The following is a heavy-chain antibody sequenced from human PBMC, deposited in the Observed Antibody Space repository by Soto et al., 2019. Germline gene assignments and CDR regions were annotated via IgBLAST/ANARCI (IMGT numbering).Heavy chain of an antibody. CDR1: GGSINTFY. V-gene: IGHV4-4*07. CDR3: AREGSYSAYNFAHGIQLWSLDF. D-gene: IGHD5-12*01. CDR2: IFSSGST. J-gene: IGHJ4*02. Sequence: SETLSLTCTVSGGSINTFYWSWVRQPAGKGLEWIGRIFSSGSTSFNPSLESRVAMSVDTSKNHFSLNLSSVTAADTAVYYCAREGSYSAYNFAHGIQLWSLDFWGQGALVTVSS.